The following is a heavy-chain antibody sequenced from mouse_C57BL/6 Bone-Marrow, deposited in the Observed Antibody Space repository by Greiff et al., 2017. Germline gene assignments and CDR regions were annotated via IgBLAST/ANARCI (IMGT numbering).Heavy chain of an antibody. CDR3: AREAGWLLKDDAMDY. CDR2: IYPGSGNT. V-gene: IGHV1-66*01. CDR1: GYSFTSYY. J-gene: IGHJ4*01. D-gene: IGHD2-3*01. Sequence: QVQLQQSGPELVKPGASVKISCKASGYSFTSYYIHWVKQRPGQGLEWIGWIYPGSGNTKYNEKFKGKATLTADTSSSTAYMQLSSLTSEDSAVYYCAREAGWLLKDDAMDYWGQGTSVTVSS.